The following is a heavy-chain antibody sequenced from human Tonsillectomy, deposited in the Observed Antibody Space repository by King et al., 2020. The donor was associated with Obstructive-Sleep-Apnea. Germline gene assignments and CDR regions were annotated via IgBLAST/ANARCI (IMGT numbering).Heavy chain of an antibody. CDR3: TRVQYSSSVNFDY. CDR1: GFTFGDYA. D-gene: IGHD6-6*01. J-gene: IGHJ4*02. CDR2: IRSKAYGGTT. Sequence: VQLVESGGGLVQPGRSLRLSCTASGFTFGDYAMSWFRQAPGKGLEWVGFIRSKAYGGTTEYAASVKGRFTISRDDSKSIAYLQMNSLKTEDTAVYYCTRVQYSSSVNFDYWDQGTLVTDSS. V-gene: IGHV3-49*03.